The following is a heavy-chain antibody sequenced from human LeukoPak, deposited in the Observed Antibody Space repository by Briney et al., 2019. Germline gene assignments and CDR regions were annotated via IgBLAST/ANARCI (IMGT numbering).Heavy chain of an antibody. V-gene: IGHV3-33*08. CDR2: IWYDGSIP. CDR3: AREGMSCSSTTCFFDY. CDR1: GFTFSSYG. Sequence: QTGGSLRLSCAASGFTFSSYGMHWVRQAPGKGLEEVAVIWYDGSIPYYADSVKGRFTISRDNSKNTLYLQMSSLRAEDTAVYYCAREGMSCSSTTCFFDYWGQGTLVTVSS. J-gene: IGHJ4*02. D-gene: IGHD2-2*01.